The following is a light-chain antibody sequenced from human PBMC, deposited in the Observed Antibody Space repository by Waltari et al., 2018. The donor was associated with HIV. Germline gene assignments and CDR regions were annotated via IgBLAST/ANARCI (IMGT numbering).Light chain of an antibody. Sequence: EIVLTQSPASLSLSPGERATLSCRASPSVSSYFAWYQHKPGQAPRLLIYDASKRATGIPARFSGSGSGTDFTLTINSLEPEDFAVYYCQQRSDWPPAFGGGTKVEIK. CDR3: QQRSDWPPA. CDR2: DAS. CDR1: PSVSSY. J-gene: IGKJ4*01. V-gene: IGKV3-11*01.